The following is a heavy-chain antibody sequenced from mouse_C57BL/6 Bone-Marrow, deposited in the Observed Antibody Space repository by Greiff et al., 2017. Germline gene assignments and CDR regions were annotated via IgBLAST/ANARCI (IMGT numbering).Heavy chain of an antibody. J-gene: IGHJ3*01. CDR2: FINKANGYTT. CDR3: ARFYDCFAY. CDR1: GFPFTDYY. V-gene: IGHV7-3*01. D-gene: IGHD2-3*01. Sequence: EVQRVESGGGLVKPGGSLCLSCAASGFPFTDYYLCWVRQPPVKAPLWLGFFINKANGYTTEYCASVQGPFTISRDNSQSLLYLQVNALRAEDSATYYCARFYDCFAYCVQGTLVTVSA.